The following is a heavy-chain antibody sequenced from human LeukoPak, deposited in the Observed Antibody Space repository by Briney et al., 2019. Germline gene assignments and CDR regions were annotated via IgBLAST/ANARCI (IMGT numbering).Heavy chain of an antibody. J-gene: IGHJ4*02. Sequence: GRSLRLSCAASGFTFSSYGMHWVRQAPGKGLEWVAVIWYDGSNKYYADSVKGRFTISRDNSKNTLYLQMNSLRAEDTAVYYCAKGTGYDSSGYPDYWGQGTLVTVSS. V-gene: IGHV3-33*06. CDR2: IWYDGSNK. D-gene: IGHD3-22*01. CDR3: AKGTGYDSSGYPDY. CDR1: GFTFSSYG.